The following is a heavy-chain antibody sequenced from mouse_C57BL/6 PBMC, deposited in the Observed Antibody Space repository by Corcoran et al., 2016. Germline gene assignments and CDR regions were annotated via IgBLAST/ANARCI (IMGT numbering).Heavy chain of an antibody. Sequence: EVQLQQSGPELVKPGASVKISCKASGYTFTDYYMNWVKQSHGKSLEWIGDINPNNGGTIYNQKFKGKATLTVDKSSSTAYMELRSLTSEDTAVYYCATGFAYWGQGTLVTVSA. V-gene: IGHV1-26*01. J-gene: IGHJ3*01. CDR2: INPNNGGT. CDR3: ATGFAY. CDR1: GYTFTDYY.